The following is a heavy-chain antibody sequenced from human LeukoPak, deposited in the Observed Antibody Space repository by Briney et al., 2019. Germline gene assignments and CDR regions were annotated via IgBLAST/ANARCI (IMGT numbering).Heavy chain of an antibody. D-gene: IGHD3-16*02. J-gene: IGHJ4*02. CDR3: ARELDYDYVWGSYRLYYFDY. CDR2: ISAYNGNT. Sequence: ASVKVSSKASGYTFTSYGISWVRQAPGQGLEWMGWISAYNGNTNYAQKLQGRVTITTDTSTSTAYMELRSLSSDDTDVYYCARELDYDYVWGSYRLYYFDYWGQGTLVTVSS. V-gene: IGHV1-18*04. CDR1: GYTFTSYG.